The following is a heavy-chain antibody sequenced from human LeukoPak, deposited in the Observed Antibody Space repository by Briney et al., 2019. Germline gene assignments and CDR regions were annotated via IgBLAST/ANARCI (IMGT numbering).Heavy chain of an antibody. CDR1: GGSIGSGDFY. CDR2: IYNSGST. J-gene: IGHJ4*02. V-gene: IGHV4-30-4*01. CDR3: ARGELLWDY. D-gene: IGHD1-26*01. Sequence: KPSETLSLTCSVSGGSIGSGDFYCSWIRQPPGKGLEWIGYIYNSGSTFYNPSLKSRVTISVDTSKNQFSLKLNSVTAADTAVYYCARGELLWDYWGQGTLVTVSS.